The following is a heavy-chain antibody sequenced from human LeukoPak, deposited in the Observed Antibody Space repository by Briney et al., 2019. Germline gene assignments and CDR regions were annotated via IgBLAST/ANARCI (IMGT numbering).Heavy chain of an antibody. D-gene: IGHD6-19*01. V-gene: IGHV1-2*02. J-gene: IGHJ5*02. CDR3: VTRSYTSGWPT. CDR2: INPNSGGA. Sequence: ASVKVSCKASGNTFIGNYIHWVRQARGQGLEWMGWINPNSGGANYAQRFRGRVTMTRDTSVTTAFLDLDRLTSDDTAVYYCVTRSYTSGWPTWGQGTLVTVSS. CDR1: GNTFIGNY.